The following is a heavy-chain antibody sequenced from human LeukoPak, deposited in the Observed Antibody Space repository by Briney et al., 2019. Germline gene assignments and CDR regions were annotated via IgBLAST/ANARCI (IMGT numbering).Heavy chain of an antibody. CDR2: LIPMLGIA. D-gene: IGHD5-12*01. CDR3: ARGGGYSAYGYFDY. V-gene: IGHV1-69*04. CDR1: GGTFSSYA. Sequence: GSSVKVSCKASGGTFSSYAISWVRQTPGQGLEWMGRLIPMLGIANYAQKSQGRVTITADKSTSTAYMELSSLRSEDTAVYYCARGGGYSAYGYFDYWGQGTLVTVSS. J-gene: IGHJ4*02.